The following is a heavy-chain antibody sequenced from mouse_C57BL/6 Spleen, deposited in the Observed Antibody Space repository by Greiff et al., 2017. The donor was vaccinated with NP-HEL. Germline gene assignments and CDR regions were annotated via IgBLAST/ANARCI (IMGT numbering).Heavy chain of an antibody. CDR1: GYTFTSYW. J-gene: IGHJ2*01. CDR3: ARDWDFDY. Sequence: QVQLKQPGAELVKPGASVKLSCKASGYTFTSYWMHWVKQRPGQGLEWIGMIHPNSGSTNYNEKFKSKATLTVDKSASTDYKQLSSLTAEESAVYYCARDWDFDYWGQGTTLTVSS. D-gene: IGHD4-1*01. CDR2: IHPNSGST. V-gene: IGHV1-64*01.